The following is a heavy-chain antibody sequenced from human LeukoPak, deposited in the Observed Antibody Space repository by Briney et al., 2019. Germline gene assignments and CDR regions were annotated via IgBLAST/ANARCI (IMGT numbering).Heavy chain of an antibody. CDR1: GYTFTSYG. J-gene: IGHJ6*03. V-gene: IGHV1-18*01. Sequence: ASVKVSCKASGYTFTSYGISWVRQAPGQGLEWMGWISAYNGNTNYAQKLQGRVTMTTDTSTSTAYMELSSLRSEDTAVYYCARGLDTVTTWAYYYYYYMDVWGKGTTVTVSS. CDR2: ISAYNGNT. CDR3: ARGLDTVTTWAYYYYYYMDV. D-gene: IGHD4-17*01.